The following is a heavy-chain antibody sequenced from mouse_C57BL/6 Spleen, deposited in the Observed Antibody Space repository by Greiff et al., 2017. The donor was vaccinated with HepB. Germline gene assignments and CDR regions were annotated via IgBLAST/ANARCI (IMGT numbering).Heavy chain of an antibody. D-gene: IGHD1-1*01. CDR1: GYAFSSYW. J-gene: IGHJ3*01. V-gene: IGHV1-80*01. Sequence: QVHVKQSGAELVKPGASVKISCKASGYAFSSYWMNWVKQRPGKGLEWIGQIYPGDGDTNYNGQFKGKATLTADKSSSTAYMQLSSLTSEDSAVYFCARYFITTGLFAYWGQGTLVTVSA. CDR2: IYPGDGDT. CDR3: ARYFITTGLFAY.